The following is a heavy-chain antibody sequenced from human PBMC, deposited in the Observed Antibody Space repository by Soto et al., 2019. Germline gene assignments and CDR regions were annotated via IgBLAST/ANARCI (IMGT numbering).Heavy chain of an antibody. D-gene: IGHD2-2*02. CDR3: AKSATVPAAIAY. V-gene: IGHV1-3*01. J-gene: IGHJ4*02. CDR2: INAGNGNT. CDR1: GYTFTSYA. Sequence: GASVKVSCKASGYTFTSYAMHWVRQAPGQSLEWMGWINAGNGNTKYSQKFQGRVTITMDTSASTAYMELSSLRSEDTAVYYCAKSATVPAAIAYWGQGTLVTVSS.